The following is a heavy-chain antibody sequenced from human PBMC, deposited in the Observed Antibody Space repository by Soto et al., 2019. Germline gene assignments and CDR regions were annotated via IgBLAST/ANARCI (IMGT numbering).Heavy chain of an antibody. D-gene: IGHD4-17*01. Sequence: SETLSLTCAVYGGSFSGYYWSWIRQPPGKGLEWIGEINHSGSTNYNPSLKSRVTISVDTSKNQFSLKLSSVTAADTAVYYCATKPYGDNGIYWGQGTLVTVSS. CDR2: INHSGST. J-gene: IGHJ4*02. V-gene: IGHV4-34*01. CDR3: ATKPYGDNGIY. CDR1: GGSFSGYY.